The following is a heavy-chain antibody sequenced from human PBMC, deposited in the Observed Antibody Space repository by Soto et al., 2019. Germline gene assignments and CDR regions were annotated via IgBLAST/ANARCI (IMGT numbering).Heavy chain of an antibody. Sequence: SDTLSLTCTVSGGSISSSSYYWGWIRQPPGKGLEWIGSIYYSGSTYYNPSLKSRVTISVDTSKNQFSLKLSSVTAAVTAVYYCARTDVVVVAATGNYFDYWGQGTLVTVSS. D-gene: IGHD2-15*01. CDR1: GGSISSSSYY. J-gene: IGHJ4*02. CDR3: ARTDVVVVAATGNYFDY. V-gene: IGHV4-39*01. CDR2: IYYSGST.